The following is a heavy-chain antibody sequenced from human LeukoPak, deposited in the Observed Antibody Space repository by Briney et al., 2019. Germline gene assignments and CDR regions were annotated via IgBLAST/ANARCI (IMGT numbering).Heavy chain of an antibody. V-gene: IGHV4-59*12. CDR1: GGSISAYY. CDR2: IHYSGTT. Sequence: SETLSLTCTVSGGSISAYYWSWIRQPPGKGLEWIGYIHYSGTTNYYPSLKSRVTISVDWSKNQCSLKLTSVTAADTAVYYGASEKGDSTPIFDYWGQGTLVTVSS. CDR3: ASEKGDSTPIFDY. J-gene: IGHJ4*02. D-gene: IGHD2-21*02.